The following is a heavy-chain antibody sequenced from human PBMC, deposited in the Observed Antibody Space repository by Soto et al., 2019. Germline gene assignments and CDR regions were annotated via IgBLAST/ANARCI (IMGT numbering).Heavy chain of an antibody. D-gene: IGHD5-12*01. V-gene: IGHV3-11*01. CDR2: ISSSGSTI. Sequence: PGGSLRLSCAASGFTFSDYYMSWIRQAPGKGLEWVSYISSSGSTIYYADSVKGRFTISRDNAKNSLYLQMNSLRAEDTAVYYCASHSGYDWKAYYGMDVWGQGTTVTVSS. CDR3: ASHSGYDWKAYYGMDV. CDR1: GFTFSDYY. J-gene: IGHJ6*02.